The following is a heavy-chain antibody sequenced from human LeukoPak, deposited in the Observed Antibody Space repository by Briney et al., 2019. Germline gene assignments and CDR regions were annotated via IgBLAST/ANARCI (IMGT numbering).Heavy chain of an antibody. D-gene: IGHD5-18*01. V-gene: IGHV1-46*01. J-gene: IGHJ6*03. CDR2: INPTGTAT. Sequence: GASVKVSCKASGYTFIRHWMHWVRLAPGQGLEWVGLINPTGTATLYAQKFQGRITLTRDMSTSTDYMELRSLKSEDTAVYYCARGKIQLWLPSFEYYYYYMDVWGKGTTVTVSS. CDR1: GYTFIRHW. CDR3: ARGKIQLWLPSFEYYYYYMDV.